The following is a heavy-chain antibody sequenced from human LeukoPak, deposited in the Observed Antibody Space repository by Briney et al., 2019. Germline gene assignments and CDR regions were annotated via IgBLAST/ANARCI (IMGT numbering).Heavy chain of an antibody. CDR3: ARGSEVGATDY. CDR1: GFTFSSYS. CDR2: ISSSSSYT. D-gene: IGHD1-26*01. J-gene: IGHJ4*02. V-gene: IGHV3-21*01. Sequence: GGSLRLSCAASGFTFSSYSMNWVRQAPGKGLEWVSSISSSSSYTYYADSVKGRLTISRDNAKNSLYLQMNSLRAEDTAVYYCARGSEVGATDYWGQGTLVTVS.